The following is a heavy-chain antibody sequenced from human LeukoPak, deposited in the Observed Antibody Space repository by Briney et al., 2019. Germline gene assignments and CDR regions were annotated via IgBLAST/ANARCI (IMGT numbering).Heavy chain of an antibody. CDR3: AKDRDDYGDDC. D-gene: IGHD4-17*01. J-gene: IGHJ4*02. V-gene: IGHV3-30*02. CDR1: GFTFDDFG. Sequence: GGSLRLSCAASGFTFDDFGMHWVRQAPGKGLEGVALIRSDGSNKYYVDSVKGRFTISRDNSKNTLYLQMTSLRVEDTAVYYCAKDRDDYGDDCWGQGILVTVST. CDR2: IRSDGSNK.